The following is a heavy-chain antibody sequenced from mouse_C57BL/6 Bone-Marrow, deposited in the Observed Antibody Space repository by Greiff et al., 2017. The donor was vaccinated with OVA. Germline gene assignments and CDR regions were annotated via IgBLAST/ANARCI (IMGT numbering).Heavy chain of an antibody. D-gene: IGHD2-4*01. CDR3: ARARIYYDYDVAWFAY. CDR2: LDPSDSYT. CDR1: GYTFTSYW. Sequence: QVQLQQPGAELVKPGASVKLSCKASGYTFTSYWMQWVKQRPGQGLEWIGELDPSDSYTNYNQKFKGKATLTVDTSSSTAYMQLSSLTSEDSAVYYCARARIYYDYDVAWFAYWGQGTLVTVSA. J-gene: IGHJ3*01. V-gene: IGHV1-50*01.